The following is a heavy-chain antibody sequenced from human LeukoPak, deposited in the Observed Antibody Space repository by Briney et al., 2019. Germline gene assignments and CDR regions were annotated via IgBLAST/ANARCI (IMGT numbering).Heavy chain of an antibody. CDR1: GGSFSGYY. V-gene: IGHV4-34*01. Sequence: SETLSLTCAVYGGSFSGYYWSWIRQPPGKGLEWIGEINHSGSTNYNPSLKSRVTISVDTSKNQFSLKLSSVTAADTAVYYCARGIAAAGYYYYYTDVWGKGTTVTVSS. CDR3: ARGIAAAGYYYYYTDV. D-gene: IGHD6-13*01. J-gene: IGHJ6*03. CDR2: INHSGST.